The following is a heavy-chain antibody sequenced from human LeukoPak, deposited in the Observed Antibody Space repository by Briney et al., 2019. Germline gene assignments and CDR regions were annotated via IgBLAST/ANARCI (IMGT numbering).Heavy chain of an antibody. V-gene: IGHV4-30-4*01. Sequence: SETLSLTCTVSGGSISSGDYYWSWIRQPPGKGLEWIGYIYYSGSTYYNPSLKNRVTISVDTSKNQFSLKLSSVTAADTAVYYCARAKAGQTLDYWGQGTLVTVSS. CDR2: IYYSGST. CDR1: GGSISSGDYY. J-gene: IGHJ4*02. CDR3: ARAKAGQTLDY.